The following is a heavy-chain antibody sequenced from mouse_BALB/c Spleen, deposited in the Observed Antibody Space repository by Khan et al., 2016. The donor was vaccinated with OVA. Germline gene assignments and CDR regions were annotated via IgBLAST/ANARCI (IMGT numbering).Heavy chain of an antibody. CDR3: ARENYGSSFAY. D-gene: IGHD1-1*01. J-gene: IGHJ3*01. V-gene: IGHV5-6-5*01. CDR2: ISSGGNT. Sequence: EVELVESGGGLVKPGGSLKLSCAASGFTFSSYAMSWVRQTPEKRLEWVASISSGGNTYYPDSVKGRFTISRDIARNLLYLQMTSLRSEDTAMYYCARENYGSSFAYWGQGTLVTVSA. CDR1: GFTFSSYA.